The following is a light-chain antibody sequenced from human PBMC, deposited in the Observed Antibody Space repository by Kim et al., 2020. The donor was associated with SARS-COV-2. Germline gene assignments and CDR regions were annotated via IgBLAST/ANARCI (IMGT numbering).Light chain of an antibody. J-gene: IGLJ2*01. Sequence: CTPGSGYSNYKVDWYQQRPGKGPRFVMRVGTGGIVGSKGDGIPDRFSVLGSGLNRYLTIKNIQEEDESDYHCGADHGSGSNFVVFGGGTQLTVL. CDR2: VGTGGIVG. CDR1: SGYSNYK. CDR3: GADHGSGSNFVV. V-gene: IGLV9-49*01.